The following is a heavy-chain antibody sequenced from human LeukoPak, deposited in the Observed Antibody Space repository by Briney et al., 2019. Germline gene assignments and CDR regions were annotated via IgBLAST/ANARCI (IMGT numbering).Heavy chain of an antibody. Sequence: GGSLRLSCVASGFTFSNYWMSWVRQAPGRGLEWVANINQDGSQIYYMDSVEGRFTISRDNSKNSVYLQVNSLRAEDTAVYYRARIGYSSSSFDYWGQGTLVTVSS. D-gene: IGHD6-6*01. J-gene: IGHJ4*02. CDR3: ARIGYSSSSFDY. CDR2: INQDGSQI. CDR1: GFTFSNYW. V-gene: IGHV3-7*01.